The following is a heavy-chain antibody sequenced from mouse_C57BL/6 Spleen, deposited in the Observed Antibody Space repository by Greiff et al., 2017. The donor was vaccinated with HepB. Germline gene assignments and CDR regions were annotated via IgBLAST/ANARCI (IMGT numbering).Heavy chain of an antibody. CDR1: GFSLTSYG. D-gene: IGHD1-1*01. Sequence: QVQLKESGPGLVAPSQSLSITCTVSGFSLTSYGVDWVRQSPGKGLEWLGVIWGVGSTNYNSALKSRLSISKDNSKSQVFLKMNSLQTDDTAMYYCALISDGSSYGCAYWGQGTLVTVSA. CDR3: ALISDGSSYGCAY. J-gene: IGHJ3*01. CDR2: IWGVGST. V-gene: IGHV2-6*01.